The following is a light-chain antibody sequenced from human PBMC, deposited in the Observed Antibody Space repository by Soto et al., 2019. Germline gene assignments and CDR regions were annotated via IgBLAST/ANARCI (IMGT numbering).Light chain of an antibody. V-gene: IGKV1-5*03. CDR3: HQYSASHT. CDR2: KAS. J-gene: IGKJ4*01. Sequence: DIQITQSPSSLSAPVGDGIIITCRASQSISSWLAWYQQKPGKAPKLLIYKASSLDSGVPSRFSGRGSGTQFTLTISSLQPDDSATYFCHQYSASHTFGGGTKVDIK. CDR1: QSISSW.